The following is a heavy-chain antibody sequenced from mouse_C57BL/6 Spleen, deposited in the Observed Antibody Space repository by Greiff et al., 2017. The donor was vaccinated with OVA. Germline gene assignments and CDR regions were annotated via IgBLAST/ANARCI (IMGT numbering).Heavy chain of an antibody. D-gene: IGHD2-3*01. CDR1: GYTFTSYW. V-gene: IGHV1-74*01. CDR3: AIAYDGTTGAMDY. J-gene: IGHJ4*01. CDR2: IHPSDSDT. Sequence: QVQLKQPGAELVKPGASVKVSCKASGYTFTSYWMHWVKQRPGQGLEWIGRIHPSDSDTNYNQKFKGKATLTVDKSSSTAYMQLSSLTSEDSAVYYCAIAYDGTTGAMDYWGQGTSVTVSS.